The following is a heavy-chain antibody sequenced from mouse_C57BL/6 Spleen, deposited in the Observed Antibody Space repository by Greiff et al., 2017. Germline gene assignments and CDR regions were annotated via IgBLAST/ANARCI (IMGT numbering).Heavy chain of an antibody. J-gene: IGHJ3*01. CDR2: INPGSGGT. V-gene: IGHV1-54*01. CDR1: GYAFTNYL. D-gene: IGHD3-3*01. Sequence: VQLQQSGAELVRPGTSVTVSCKASGYAFTNYLIEWVKQRPGQGLEWIGVINPGSGGTNYNEKFKGKATLTADKSSSTAYMQLSSLTSEHSAVYFCARRDFSWFASWGQGTLVTVSA. CDR3: ARRDFSWFAS.